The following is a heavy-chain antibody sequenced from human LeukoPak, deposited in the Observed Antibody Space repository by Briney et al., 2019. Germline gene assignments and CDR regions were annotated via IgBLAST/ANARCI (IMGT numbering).Heavy chain of an antibody. D-gene: IGHD3-3*01. Sequence: EASVKVSCKASGYTFTGYYMHWVRQAPGQGLEWMGWINPNSGGTNYAQKFQGRVTMTRDTSTSTAYMELSRLRSDDTAVYYCARALRDPNVLRFLEWPGEDDAFDIWGQGTMVTVSS. J-gene: IGHJ3*02. V-gene: IGHV1-2*02. CDR2: INPNSGGT. CDR1: GYTFTGYY. CDR3: ARALRDPNVLRFLEWPGEDDAFDI.